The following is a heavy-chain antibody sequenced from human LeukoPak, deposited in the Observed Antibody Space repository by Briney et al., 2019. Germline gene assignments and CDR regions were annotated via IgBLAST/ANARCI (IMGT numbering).Heavy chain of an antibody. CDR3: ARDGGRAVSPLGAFDF. J-gene: IGHJ3*01. V-gene: IGHV4-59*01. Sequence: SETLSLTCSVSGGSIANYYWSWIRQPPGKGLEWIGYIYYVGSTNYNPSLKSRVTISVDTSKNQFSLTLTSVTAADTAMYYCARDGGRAVSPLGAFDFWGQGTEVTVSS. CDR1: GGSIANYY. CDR2: IYYVGST. D-gene: IGHD3-16*01.